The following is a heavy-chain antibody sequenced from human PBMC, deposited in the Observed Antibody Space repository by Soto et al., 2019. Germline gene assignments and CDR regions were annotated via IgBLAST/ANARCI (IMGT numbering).Heavy chain of an antibody. CDR2: IYYSGST. CDR1: GGSISSSSYY. CDR3: ASQDIVVVPAAPTHPKYNWFDP. D-gene: IGHD2-2*01. V-gene: IGHV4-39*01. Sequence: PSETLSLTCTVSGGSISSSSYYWGWIRQPPGKGLEWIGSIYYSGSTYYNPSLKSRVTISVDTSKNQFSLKLSSVTAADTAVYYCASQDIVVVPAAPTHPKYNWFDPWGQGTLVTVSS. J-gene: IGHJ5*02.